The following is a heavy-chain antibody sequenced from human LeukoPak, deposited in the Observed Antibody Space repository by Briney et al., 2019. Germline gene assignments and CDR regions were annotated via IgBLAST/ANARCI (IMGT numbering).Heavy chain of an antibody. J-gene: IGHJ6*03. CDR3: AKVEWLQLPGYYYYMDV. CDR2: ISYDGSNK. CDR1: GFTFSSYA. D-gene: IGHD5-24*01. Sequence: PGGSLRLSCAASGFTFSSYAMHWVRQAPGKGLEWVAVISYDGSNKYYADSVKGRFTISRDNSKNTLYLQMNSLRAEDTAVYYCAKVEWLQLPGYYYYMDVWGKGTTVTVSS. V-gene: IGHV3-30-3*01.